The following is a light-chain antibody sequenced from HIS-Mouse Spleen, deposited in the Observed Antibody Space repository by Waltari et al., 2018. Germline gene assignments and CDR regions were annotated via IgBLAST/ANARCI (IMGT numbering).Light chain of an antibody. CDR3: GTWDSSLSAGV. V-gene: IGLV1-51*01. CDR2: EHI. CDR1: SSNIGKTY. Sequence: QSVLTQPPSVSAAPGQKVTISCSGSSSNIGKTYVSWYQQLPGTAPNLLIYEHIKRPSGIPARFSGSKSGTSASLGITGLQTGDEADYYCGTWDSSLSAGVFGGGTKLTVL. J-gene: IGLJ3*02.